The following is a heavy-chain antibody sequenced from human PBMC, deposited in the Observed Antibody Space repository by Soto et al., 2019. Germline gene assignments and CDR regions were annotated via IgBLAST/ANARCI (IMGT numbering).Heavy chain of an antibody. CDR3: ARDWNYRLLHATRDYYYGMDV. CDR2: IIPIFGTA. J-gene: IGHJ6*02. CDR1: GGTFSSYA. V-gene: IGHV1-69*01. D-gene: IGHD1-7*01. Sequence: QVQLVQSGAEVKKPGSSVKVSCKASGGTFSSYAISWVRQAPGQGLEWMGGIIPIFGTANYAQKFQGRVTITADESTSTAYMELSSLRSEATAVYYSARDWNYRLLHATRDYYYGMDVWGQVTTVTVSS.